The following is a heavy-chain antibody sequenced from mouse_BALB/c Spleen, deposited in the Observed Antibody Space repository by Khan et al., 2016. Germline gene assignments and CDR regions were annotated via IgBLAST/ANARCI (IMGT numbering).Heavy chain of an antibody. CDR3: ASYYGNYVYAMDY. Sequence: QIQLVQSGPELKKPGETVKISCKASGYTFTNYGMNWVKQAPGKGLKWMGWINTNTGEPTYAEEFKGRFAISLETSASTAYLQINNLKNEDTATYFCASYYGNYVYAMDYWGQGTSVTVSS. D-gene: IGHD2-1*01. CDR1: GYTFTNYG. J-gene: IGHJ4*01. CDR2: INTNTGEP. V-gene: IGHV9-3*02.